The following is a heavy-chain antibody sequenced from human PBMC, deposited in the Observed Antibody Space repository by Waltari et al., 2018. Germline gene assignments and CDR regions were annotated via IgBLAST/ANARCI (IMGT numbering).Heavy chain of an antibody. CDR1: GYSISSGYY. J-gene: IGHJ4*02. D-gene: IGHD3-10*01. Sequence: QVQLQESGPGLVKPSETLSLTCAVSGYSISSGYYWGWIRQPPGKGLEWIGSIYHSGRTYYNPSLKSRVTISVDTSKNQFSLKLSSVTAADTAVYYCARRLGSNGSGSYYNWGQGTLVTVSS. CDR2: IYHSGRT. V-gene: IGHV4-38-2*01. CDR3: ARRLGSNGSGSYYN.